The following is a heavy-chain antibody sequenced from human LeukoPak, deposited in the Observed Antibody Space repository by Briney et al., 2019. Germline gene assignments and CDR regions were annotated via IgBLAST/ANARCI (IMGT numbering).Heavy chain of an antibody. Sequence: SETLSLTCTVSGGSLSSSSYYWRWIRQPAGKGLEWIGYIYTIGSTNNNPSLKSRVTMSVDTSKSQFSLRLSSVTAADTAVYYCAREYTSGWYYFDYWGQGTLVTVSS. D-gene: IGHD6-19*01. V-gene: IGHV4-61*10. J-gene: IGHJ4*02. CDR2: IYTIGST. CDR1: GGSLSSSSYY. CDR3: AREYTSGWYYFDY.